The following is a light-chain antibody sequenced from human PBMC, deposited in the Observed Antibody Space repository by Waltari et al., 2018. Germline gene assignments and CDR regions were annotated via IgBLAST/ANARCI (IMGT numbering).Light chain of an antibody. J-gene: IGLJ1*01. V-gene: IGLV2-14*01. CDR1: SSDIGGYDY. CDR2: EVT. Sequence: QSALTQPASVSGSPGQSIPISCTGTSSDIGGYDYVSWYQQHPGKAPKLLIYEVTNRPSGVSNRCTGSKSGNTSYLAIAGLQPEDEADYYCSSYTRRNAPSSVFGTGTQVTGL. CDR3: SSYTRRNAPSSV.